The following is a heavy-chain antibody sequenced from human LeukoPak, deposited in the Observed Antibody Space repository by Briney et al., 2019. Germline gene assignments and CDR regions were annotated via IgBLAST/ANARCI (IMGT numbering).Heavy chain of an antibody. V-gene: IGHV4-34*01. CDR1: GGSFSGYY. Sequence: SETLSLTCAVYGGSFSGYYWSWIRQPPGKGLEWIGEINHSGSTNYNPSLKSRVTISVDTSKNQFSLGLTSVTAADTAVYYCARHSGSGSYHSPFGNWGQGTLVTVSS. J-gene: IGHJ4*02. CDR2: INHSGST. CDR3: ARHSGSGSYHSPFGN. D-gene: IGHD3-10*01.